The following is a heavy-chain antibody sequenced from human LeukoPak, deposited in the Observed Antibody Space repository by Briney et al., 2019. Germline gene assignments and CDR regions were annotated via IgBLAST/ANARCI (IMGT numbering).Heavy chain of an antibody. Sequence: GGSLRLSCAAPGFTFSNYEMNWVRQAPGKGLEWLSYISSSGSTMYYADSVKGRFTISRDNARNSLYLQMNSLRAEDTAVYHCARQGYSSTWEFEYWGQGTRVTVSS. CDR1: GFTFSNYE. D-gene: IGHD6-13*01. J-gene: IGHJ4*02. V-gene: IGHV3-48*03. CDR3: ARQGYSSTWEFEY. CDR2: ISSSGSTM.